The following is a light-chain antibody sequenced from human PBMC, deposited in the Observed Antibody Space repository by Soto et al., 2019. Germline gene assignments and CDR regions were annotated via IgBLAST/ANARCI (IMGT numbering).Light chain of an antibody. CDR2: RND. CDR3: AAWDDSLSGPV. Sequence: QSELAQPPSASETPGQRVTISCSGSSSNIGSNYVYWYQHLPGAAPKLLIYRNDQRPSWVSGRFSGSKSGTSASLAISGLRSEDEADYYCAAWDDSLSGPVFGGGTKVTVL. J-gene: IGLJ3*02. CDR1: SSNIGSNY. V-gene: IGLV1-47*01.